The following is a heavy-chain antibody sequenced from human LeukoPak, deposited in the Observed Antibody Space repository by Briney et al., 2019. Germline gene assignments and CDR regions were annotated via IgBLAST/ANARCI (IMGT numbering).Heavy chain of an antibody. V-gene: IGHV4-34*01. CDR2: INHSGST. CDR1: GGSFSGYY. J-gene: IGHJ6*02. D-gene: IGHD6-13*01. CDR3: ARVGGPLYSSSWYPAYYYYGMDV. Sequence: SETLSLTCAVYGGSFSGYYWSWIRQPPGKGLGWIGEINHSGSTNYNPSLKSRVTISVDTSKNQFSLKLSSVTAADTAVYYCARVGGPLYSSSWYPAYYYYGMDVWGQGTTVTVSS.